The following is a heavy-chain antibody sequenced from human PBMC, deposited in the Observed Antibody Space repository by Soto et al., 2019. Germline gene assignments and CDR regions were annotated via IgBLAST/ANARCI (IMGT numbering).Heavy chain of an antibody. CDR1: GFTFSSYW. CDR3: ARDRYSGYVVWDYYYYYGMDV. Sequence: EVQLVESGGGLVQPGGPLRLSCAASGFTFSSYWMSWVRQAPGKGLEWVANIKQDGSEKYYVDSVKGRFTISRDNAKNSLYLQMNSLRAEDTAVYYCARDRYSGYVVWDYYYYYGMDVWGQGTTVTVSS. V-gene: IGHV3-7*01. D-gene: IGHD5-12*01. J-gene: IGHJ6*02. CDR2: IKQDGSEK.